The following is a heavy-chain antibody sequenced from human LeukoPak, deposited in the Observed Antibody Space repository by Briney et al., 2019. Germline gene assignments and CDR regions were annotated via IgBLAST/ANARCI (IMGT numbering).Heavy chain of an antibody. D-gene: IGHD6-25*01. J-gene: IGHJ5*01. CDR2: IYPGDSDT. CDR1: GYSFSNYW. Sequence: GESLKISCKGSGYSFSNYWIAWVRQMPGKGLEWMGIIYPGDSDTKYSRSFQGQVIISADKSTTTAYLQWSSLKASDTAMYYCARRQAAAVNWFDSWGQGTLVTVSS. CDR3: ARRQAAAVNWFDS. V-gene: IGHV5-51*01.